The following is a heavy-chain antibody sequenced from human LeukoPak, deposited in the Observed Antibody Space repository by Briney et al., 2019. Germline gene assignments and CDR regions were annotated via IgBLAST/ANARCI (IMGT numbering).Heavy chain of an antibody. Sequence: GASVKVSCKASGYTFTSYDINWVRQATGQGLEWMGWMNPNSGNTGYAQKFQGRVTMTRNTSISTAYRELSSLRSEDTAVYYCARIVTGDRKPPRRYYYYYMDVWGKGTTVTVSS. J-gene: IGHJ6*03. CDR1: GYTFTSYD. CDR3: ARIVTGDRKPPRRYYYYYMDV. D-gene: IGHD4-17*01. CDR2: MNPNSGNT. V-gene: IGHV1-8*01.